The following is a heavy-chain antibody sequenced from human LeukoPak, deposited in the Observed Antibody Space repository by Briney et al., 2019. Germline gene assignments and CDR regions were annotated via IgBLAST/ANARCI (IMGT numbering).Heavy chain of an antibody. D-gene: IGHD3-10*01. CDR3: ARAVRTVYYFDY. V-gene: IGHV1-2*02. CDR1: GYTFTGYY. Sequence: ASVKVSCKASGYTFTGYYMHWVRQAPGQGLEWMGWINPNSGGTNYAQKFQGRVTMARDTSISTAYMELSRLRSDDTAVYYCARAVRTVYYFDYWGQGTLVTVSS. CDR2: INPNSGGT. J-gene: IGHJ4*02.